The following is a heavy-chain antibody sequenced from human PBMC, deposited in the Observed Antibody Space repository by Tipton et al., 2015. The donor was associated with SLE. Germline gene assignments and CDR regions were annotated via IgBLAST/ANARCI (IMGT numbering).Heavy chain of an antibody. CDR3: ARGWRIGSSWPYYMDV. V-gene: IGHV4-30-4*01. J-gene: IGHJ6*03. CDR1: GGSISSGDYY. Sequence: TLSLTCTVSGGSISSGDYYWSWIRQPPGKGLEWIGYMYYTGSTHYNPSLESRVTMSVDTSKNQFSLKLSSVTAADTAVYYCARGWRIGSSWPYYMDVWDKGTTVTVSS. D-gene: IGHD6-13*01. CDR2: MYYTGST.